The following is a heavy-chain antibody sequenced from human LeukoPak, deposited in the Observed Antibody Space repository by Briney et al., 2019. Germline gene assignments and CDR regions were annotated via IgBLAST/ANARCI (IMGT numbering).Heavy chain of an antibody. CDR2: ISGSGGST. Sequence: GGSLRLSCAASGFTFSSYAMSWVRQAPGKGLEWVSAISGSGGSTYYADSVKGRFTISRDNSKNTLYLQMNSLRAEDTAVYYCAKVELLWFGELSNFDYWGQGTLVTVSS. CDR3: AKVELLWFGELSNFDY. CDR1: GFTFSSYA. V-gene: IGHV3-23*01. D-gene: IGHD3-10*01. J-gene: IGHJ4*02.